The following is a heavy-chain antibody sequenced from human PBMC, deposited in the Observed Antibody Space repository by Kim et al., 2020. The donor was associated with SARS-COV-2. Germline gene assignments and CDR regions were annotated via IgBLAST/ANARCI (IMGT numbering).Heavy chain of an antibody. CDR1: GFTFGDYA. V-gene: IGHV3-49*03. Sequence: GGSLRLSCTASGFTFGDYAMSWFRQAPGKGLEWVGFIRSKAYGGTTEYAASVKGRFTISRDDSKSIAYLQMNSLKTEDTAVYYCTRGRGSLTRWVFDYWGQGTLVTVSS. J-gene: IGHJ4*02. CDR3: TRGRGSLTRWVFDY. CDR2: IRSKAYGGTT. D-gene: IGHD1-26*01.